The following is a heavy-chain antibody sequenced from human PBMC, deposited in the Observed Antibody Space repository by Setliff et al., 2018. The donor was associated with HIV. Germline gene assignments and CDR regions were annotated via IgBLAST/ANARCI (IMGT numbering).Heavy chain of an antibody. Sequence: GESLKISCRGFGYSFGDYWIGWVRQEPGKGLEWMGIIFPADSDTRVSPSFQGQVSISADRSTYAAFLQWTSLKASDTGMYFCARHRVDTSMLVVKSPGAFDLWGQGTLVTVSS. D-gene: IGHD3-22*01. CDR1: GYSFGDYW. J-gene: IGHJ3*01. V-gene: IGHV5-51*01. CDR3: ARHRVDTSMLVVKSPGAFDL. CDR2: IFPADSDT.